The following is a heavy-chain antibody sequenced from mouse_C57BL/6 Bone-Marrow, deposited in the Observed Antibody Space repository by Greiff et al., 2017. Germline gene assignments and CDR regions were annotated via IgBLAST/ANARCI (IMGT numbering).Heavy chain of an antibody. CDR1: GYTFTSYW. V-gene: IGHV1-64*01. D-gene: IGHD2-1*01. CDR3: ARSRVLLCDY. CDR2: IHPNSGST. Sequence: VQLQQPGAELVKPGASVKLSCKASGYTFTSYWMHWVKQRPGQGLEWIGMIHPNSGSTNYNEKFKSKATLTVEKSSSTAYMQLSSLTSEDSAVYYCARSRVLLCDYWGQGTTLTVSS. J-gene: IGHJ2*01.